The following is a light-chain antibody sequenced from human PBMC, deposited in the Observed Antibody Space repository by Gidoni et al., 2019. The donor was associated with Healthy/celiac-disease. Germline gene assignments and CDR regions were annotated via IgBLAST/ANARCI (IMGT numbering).Light chain of an antibody. CDR2: AAS. CDR3: QQSYSTPHS. J-gene: IGKJ2*03. CDR1: QIISSY. V-gene: IGKV1-39*01. Sequence: DIQITQSPSSLSASVGYRVTITCRASQIISSYLNWYQQKPVKAPKLLIYAASSLQSWVPSRFSVSGSGTDFTLTISSLQPEDFATYYCQQSYSTPHSVXXXTKREIK.